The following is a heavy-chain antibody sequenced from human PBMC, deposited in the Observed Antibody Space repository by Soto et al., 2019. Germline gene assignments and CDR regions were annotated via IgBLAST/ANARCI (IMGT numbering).Heavy chain of an antibody. J-gene: IGHJ5*02. D-gene: IGHD3-22*01. CDR1: GFTFSSYA. CDR2: ISGSGGST. CDR3: AKDKQALDYYDSSGYSFDP. Sequence: PGGSLRLSCAASGFTFSSYAMSWVRQAPGKGLEWVSAISGSGGSTYYADSVKGRFTISRDNSKNTLYLQMNSLRAEDTAVYYCAKDKQALDYYDSSGYSFDPWGQGTLVTVSS. V-gene: IGHV3-23*01.